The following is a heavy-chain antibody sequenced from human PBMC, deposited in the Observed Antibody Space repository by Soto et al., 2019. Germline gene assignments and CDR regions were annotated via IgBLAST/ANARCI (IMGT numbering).Heavy chain of an antibody. CDR2: IYYSGST. D-gene: IGHD5-18*01. Sequence: QVQLRESGPGLVKPSQTLSLTCTVSGGSISSGGYYWSWIRQHPGKGLEWIGYIYYSGSTYYNPSLKSRVTISVDTSKNQFSLKLSSVTAADTAVYYCARAPTAMVTRGFTARYYYFDYWGQGTLVTVSS. J-gene: IGHJ4*02. CDR1: GGSISSGGYY. CDR3: ARAPTAMVTRGFTARYYYFDY. V-gene: IGHV4-31*03.